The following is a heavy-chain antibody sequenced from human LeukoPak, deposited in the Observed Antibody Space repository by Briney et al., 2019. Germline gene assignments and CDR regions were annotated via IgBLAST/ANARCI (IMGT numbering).Heavy chain of an antibody. CDR3: ARGPYYYGSGTELGVLDY. D-gene: IGHD3-10*01. V-gene: IGHV4-34*01. CDR2: INHSGSP. CDR1: GGSFSGYY. Sequence: PSETLSLTCAVYGGSFSGYYWSWIRQPPGKGLERIGEINHSGSPNYNPSLTSRVTISVDTSKNQFSLKLSSVTAADTAVYYCARGPYYYGSGTELGVLDYWGQGTLVTVSS. J-gene: IGHJ4*02.